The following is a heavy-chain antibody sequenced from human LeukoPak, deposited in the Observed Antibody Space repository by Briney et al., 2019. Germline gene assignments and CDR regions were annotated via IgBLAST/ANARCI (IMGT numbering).Heavy chain of an antibody. J-gene: IGHJ4*02. Sequence: PGRSLRLSCAASGFTFSSYGMHWVRQAPGKGLEWVAVIWYGGSNKYYADSVKGRFTISRDNSKNTLYLQMNSLRAEDTAVYYCAKDNILPAAIGAPRYFDYWGQGTLVTVSS. V-gene: IGHV3-30*18. CDR2: IWYGGSNK. CDR1: GFTFSSYG. D-gene: IGHD2-2*02. CDR3: AKDNILPAAIGAPRYFDY.